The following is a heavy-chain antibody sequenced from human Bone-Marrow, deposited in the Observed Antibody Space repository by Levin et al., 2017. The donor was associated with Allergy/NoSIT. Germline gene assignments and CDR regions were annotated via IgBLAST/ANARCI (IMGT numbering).Heavy chain of an antibody. CDR2: ASATETT. V-gene: IGHV4-4*07. Sequence: PSETLSLTCTVSGDSITKYYWSWIRQSAGKGLQWIGRASATETTYYNPSLQSRLTMSVDTSKNQFSLEVTSVTAADTAVYYCARDPLLRDGYQTWDYYFDVWGKGTLVTVSS. D-gene: IGHD5-24*01. CDR1: GDSITKYY. CDR3: ARDPLLRDGYQTWDYYFDV. J-gene: IGHJ4*02.